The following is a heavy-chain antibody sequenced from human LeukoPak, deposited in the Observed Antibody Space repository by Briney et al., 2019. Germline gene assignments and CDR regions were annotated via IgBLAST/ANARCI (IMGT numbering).Heavy chain of an antibody. D-gene: IGHD3-22*01. CDR1: GYSFTSYD. CDR3: ARMTYDGSGPNPNWFDP. V-gene: IGHV1-8*01. J-gene: IGHJ5*02. CDR2: MNPNSGYT. Sequence: VASVKVSCKASGYSFTSYDINWVRQATGQGLEWMGWMNPNSGYTGYAQRFQGRITMTRNTSISTVYMVLSSLRFEDTAIYYCARMTYDGSGPNPNWFDPWGQGTLVTVSS.